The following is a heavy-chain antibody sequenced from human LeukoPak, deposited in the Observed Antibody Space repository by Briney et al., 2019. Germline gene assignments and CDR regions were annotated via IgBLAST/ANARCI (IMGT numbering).Heavy chain of an antibody. CDR1: GYTFTSYG. Sequence: GASVKVSCKASGYTFTSYGISWVRQAPGQELEGMGWISAYNGKTNYAQKLQGRVTMTTDTSTSTAYMELRSLRSDDTAVYYCARDYDFWSGYGRTNWFDPWGQGTLVTVSS. CDR2: ISAYNGKT. D-gene: IGHD3-3*01. J-gene: IGHJ5*02. V-gene: IGHV1-18*01. CDR3: ARDYDFWSGYGRTNWFDP.